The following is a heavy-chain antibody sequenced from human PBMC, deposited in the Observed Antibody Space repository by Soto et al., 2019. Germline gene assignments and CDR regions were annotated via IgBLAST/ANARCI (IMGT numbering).Heavy chain of an antibody. D-gene: IGHD4-17*01. CDR3: ARRLYGDYDY. CDR1: GYSFTTSG. CDR2: ISTYNGNT. Sequence: QVQLVQSGAEVKMPGASVKVSCRASGYSFTTSGITWVRQAPVQGLEWMGWISTYNGNTNYAHKIQDRLILTSDTSTSTAYMELRSLRSDDTAIYYCARRLYGDYDYWGQGTLVTVSS. V-gene: IGHV1-18*01. J-gene: IGHJ4*02.